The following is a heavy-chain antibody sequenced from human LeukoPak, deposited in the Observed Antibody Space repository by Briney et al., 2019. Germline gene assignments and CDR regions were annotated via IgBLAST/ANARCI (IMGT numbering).Heavy chain of an antibody. CDR2: ISSSGSTI. Sequence: GGSLRLSCAASGFTFSDYYMSWIRQAPGKGLEWVSYISSSGSTIYYADSVKGRFTISRDNSKNTLYLQMNSLRAEDTAIYYCAKDRRGSNWSFDSWGQGTLVTVSS. D-gene: IGHD6-13*01. J-gene: IGHJ4*02. CDR3: AKDRRGSNWSFDS. CDR1: GFTFSDYY. V-gene: IGHV3-11*01.